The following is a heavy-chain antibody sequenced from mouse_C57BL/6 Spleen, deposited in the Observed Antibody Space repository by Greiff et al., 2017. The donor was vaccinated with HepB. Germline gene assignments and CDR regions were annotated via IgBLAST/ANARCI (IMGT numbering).Heavy chain of an antibody. J-gene: IGHJ2*01. CDR1: GYTFTDYY. CDR3: ARKHYGSSLDY. D-gene: IGHD1-1*01. V-gene: IGHV1-26*01. CDR2: INPNNGGT. Sequence: EVQLQQSGPELVKPGASVKISCKASGYTFTDYYMNWVKQSHGKSLEWIGDINPNNGGTSYNQKFKGKATLTVDKSSSTAYMELRSLTSEDSAVYYCARKHYGSSLDYWGQGTTLTGSS.